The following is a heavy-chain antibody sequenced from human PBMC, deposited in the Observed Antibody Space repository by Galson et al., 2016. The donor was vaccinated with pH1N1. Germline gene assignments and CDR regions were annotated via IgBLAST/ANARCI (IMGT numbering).Heavy chain of an antibody. Sequence: SLRLSCAASGFTLGDFYMDWVRQAPGKGLEWVGRITKRPEGYTTQDAASVRGRFIISREDSKDLLYLQMNSLTTEDTAVYYCTRENHHKFDYWGQGTLSPSRQ. J-gene: IGHJ4*02. CDR2: ITKRPEGYTT. CDR1: GFTLGDFY. V-gene: IGHV3-72*01. CDR3: TRENHHKFDY.